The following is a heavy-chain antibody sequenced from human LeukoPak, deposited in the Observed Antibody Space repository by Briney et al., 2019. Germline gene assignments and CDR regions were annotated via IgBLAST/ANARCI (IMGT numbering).Heavy chain of an antibody. CDR3: STEPRLLSY. J-gene: IGHJ4*02. Sequence: GGSLRLSCAASGFSFSASYMTWVRQAPGKGLECVAYIRPDGSSTYYVDSVKGRFTISRDNAKNSAYLQMNSLRVEDTALYYCSTEPRLLSYWGQGTLVTVSP. CDR1: GFSFSASY. D-gene: IGHD3-10*01. V-gene: IGHV3-7*01. CDR2: IRPDGSST.